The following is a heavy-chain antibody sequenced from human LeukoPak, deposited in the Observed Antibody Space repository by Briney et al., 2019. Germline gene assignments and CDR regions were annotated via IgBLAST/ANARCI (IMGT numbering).Heavy chain of an antibody. J-gene: IGHJ4*02. CDR1: GFTVSSNY. D-gene: IGHD3-22*01. Sequence: GGFLRLSCAASGFTVSSNYMSWVRQAPGKGLEWVSVIYSGGSTYYADSVKGRFTISRDNSKNTLYLQMNSLRAEDTAVYYCARGEYYDSGGYHVPPNYWGQGTLVTVSS. CDR3: ARGEYYDSGGYHVPPNY. CDR2: IYSGGST. V-gene: IGHV3-53*01.